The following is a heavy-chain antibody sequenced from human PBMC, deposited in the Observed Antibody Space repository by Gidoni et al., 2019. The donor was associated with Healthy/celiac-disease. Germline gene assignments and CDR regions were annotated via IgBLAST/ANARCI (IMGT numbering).Heavy chain of an antibody. V-gene: IGHV4-39*01. CDR1: GGSISSSSYY. CDR3: ARRRGYSYGYVDY. Sequence: LQLQESGPGLVKPSETLSLTCTVSGGSISSSSYYWGWIRQPPGKGLEWIGSIYYSGSTYYNPSLKSRVTISVDTSKNQFSLKLSSVTAADTAVYYCARRRGYSYGYVDYWGQGTLVTVSS. D-gene: IGHD5-18*01. CDR2: IYYSGST. J-gene: IGHJ4*02.